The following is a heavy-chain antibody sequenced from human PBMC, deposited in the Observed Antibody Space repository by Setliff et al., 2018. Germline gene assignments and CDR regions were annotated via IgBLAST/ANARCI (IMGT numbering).Heavy chain of an antibody. J-gene: IGHJ4*02. CDR3: ARGRGPDIVVTIPGDY. CDR1: GYNFITLG. Sequence: ASVKVSCKTSGYNFITLGINWVRQAPGQGLEWVGWISPYSGKTDYAQKFQGRVIMTIDSSTTTAYMELKNLRSDDTAVYFCARGRGPDIVVTIPGDYWGQGTLVTVSS. V-gene: IGHV1-18*01. CDR2: ISPYSGKT. D-gene: IGHD2-15*01.